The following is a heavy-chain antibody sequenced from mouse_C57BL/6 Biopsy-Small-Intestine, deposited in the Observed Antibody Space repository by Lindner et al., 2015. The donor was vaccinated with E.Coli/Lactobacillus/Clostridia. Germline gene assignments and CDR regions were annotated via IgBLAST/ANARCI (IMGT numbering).Heavy chain of an antibody. D-gene: IGHD2-5*01. CDR1: GYSFTDYN. CDR2: INPNYGTT. V-gene: IGHV1-39*01. J-gene: IGHJ4*01. Sequence: VQLQESGPELVKPGASVKISCKASGYSFTDYNMNWVKQSNGKSLEWIGVINPNYGTTSHNQKFKDKATLTADKSSSTAYMQLSSLTYEDSAVYYCARSIYYSNYEDAMDYWGQGTSVTVSS. CDR3: ARSIYYSNYEDAMDY.